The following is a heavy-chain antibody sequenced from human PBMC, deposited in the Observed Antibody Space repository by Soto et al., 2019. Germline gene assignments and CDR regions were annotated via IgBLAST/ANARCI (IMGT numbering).Heavy chain of an antibody. CDR2: ISYDGSNK. V-gene: IGHV3-30*18. CDR3: AKGNCGGDCYRFYGMDV. Sequence: PGGSLRLSCAASGFTFSSYGMHWVRQAPGKGLEWVAVISYDGSNKYYADSVKCRFTISRDNSKNTLYLQMNSLRAEDTAVYYCAKGNCGGDCYRFYGMDVWGQGTTVTVSS. CDR1: GFTFSSYG. J-gene: IGHJ6*02. D-gene: IGHD2-21*02.